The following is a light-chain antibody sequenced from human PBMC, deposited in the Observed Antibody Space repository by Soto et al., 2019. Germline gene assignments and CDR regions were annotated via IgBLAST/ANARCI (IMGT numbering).Light chain of an antibody. CDR2: EGS. CDR3: CSYAGSSTYVV. J-gene: IGLJ2*01. CDR1: SSDVGSYNL. Sequence: QPASVSGSPGQSITISCTGTSSDVGSYNLVSWYQQHPGKAPKLMIYEGSKRPSGVSNRFSGSKSGNTASLTISGLQAEDEADYYCCSYAGSSTYVVFGGGTKLTVL. V-gene: IGLV2-23*01.